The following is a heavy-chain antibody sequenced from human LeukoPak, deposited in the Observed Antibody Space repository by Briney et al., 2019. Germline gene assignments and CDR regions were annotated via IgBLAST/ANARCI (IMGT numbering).Heavy chain of an antibody. V-gene: IGHV1-8*03. CDR1: GYTFTSYD. CDR3: ARVSSGWYGVWFDP. Sequence: ASAKVSCKASGYTFTSYDINWVRQATGQGLEWMGWMNPNSGNTGYAQKFQGRVTITRNTSISTAYMELSSLRSEDTAVYYCARVSSGWYGVWFDPWGQGTLVTVSS. J-gene: IGHJ5*02. D-gene: IGHD6-19*01. CDR2: MNPNSGNT.